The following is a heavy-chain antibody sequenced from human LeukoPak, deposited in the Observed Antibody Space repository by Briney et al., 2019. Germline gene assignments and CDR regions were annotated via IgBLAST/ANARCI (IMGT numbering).Heavy chain of an antibody. CDR1: GYTFTTHF. J-gene: IGHJ4*02. Sequence: ASVKGSSKASGYTFTTHFIHWVRQAPGQGLQWMGMINPSGGSAIYAQKFQGRVTMTSDTSTSTVYMELRSLRSEDTALYFCARERGELHRELDSWGQGTLVTVSS. CDR2: INPSGGSA. CDR3: ARERGELHRELDS. D-gene: IGHD1-26*01. V-gene: IGHV1-46*01.